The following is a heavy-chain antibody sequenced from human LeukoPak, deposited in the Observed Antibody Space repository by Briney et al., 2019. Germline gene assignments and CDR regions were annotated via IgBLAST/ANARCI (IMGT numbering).Heavy chain of an antibody. CDR1: GGPISSCY. CDR3: ARDFDDSSGYYPGYGAFDI. CDR2: IYYSGST. V-gene: IGHV4-59*01. D-gene: IGHD3-22*01. Sequence: SETLPLTCTVSGGPISSCYWSWIRQPPGKGLEWIGYIYYSGSTNYNPSLKSRVTISVDTSKNQFSLKLSSVTAADTAVYYCARDFDDSSGYYPGYGAFDIWGQGTMVTVSS. J-gene: IGHJ3*02.